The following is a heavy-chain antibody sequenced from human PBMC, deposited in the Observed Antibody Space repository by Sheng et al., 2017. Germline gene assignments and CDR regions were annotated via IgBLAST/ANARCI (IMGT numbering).Heavy chain of an antibody. J-gene: IGHJ2*01. V-gene: IGHV3-30*18. CDR1: GFTSSNYG. Sequence: QVQLVESGGGVVQPGRSLRLSCEASGFTSSNYGMHWVRQAPGKGLEWVAVISYDGANNYYADSVKGRFTISRDNSKNTLYLQMNSLRAEDTAVYYCAKAPSVVITGYIDLWGRGTLVIVSS. CDR2: ISYDGANN. D-gene: IGHD3-22*01. CDR3: AKAPSVVITGYIDL.